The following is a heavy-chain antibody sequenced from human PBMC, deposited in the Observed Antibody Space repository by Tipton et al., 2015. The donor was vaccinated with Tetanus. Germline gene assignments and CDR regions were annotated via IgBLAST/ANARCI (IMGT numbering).Heavy chain of an antibody. V-gene: IGHV3-15*01. Sequence: SLRLSCAAADFTFDNAWMNWVRQAPGKGLEWVGRIKSKSDGGTADYAAPVRGRFTISRDDSKNTLYLQMNSLKTEDTAVYFCSTALRWELPSFDFWGQGILVTVSS. J-gene: IGHJ4*02. CDR3: STALRWELPSFDF. D-gene: IGHD2-15*01. CDR2: IKSKSDGGTA. CDR1: DFTFDNAW.